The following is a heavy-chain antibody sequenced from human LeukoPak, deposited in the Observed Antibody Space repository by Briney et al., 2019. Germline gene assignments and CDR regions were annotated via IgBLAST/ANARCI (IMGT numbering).Heavy chain of an antibody. CDR1: GGSISSYY. V-gene: IGHV4-4*07. CDR3: ARPGSLRGVAFDY. CDR2: IYSSGST. D-gene: IGHD3-10*01. Sequence: SETLSLTCTVSGGSISSYYWNWIRQPAGKGLEWIGRIYSSGSTNYNPSLKSRVTMSVDTSKNQFSLKVSSLTAADTAVYYCARPGSLRGVAFDYWGQGVVVTVSS. J-gene: IGHJ4*02.